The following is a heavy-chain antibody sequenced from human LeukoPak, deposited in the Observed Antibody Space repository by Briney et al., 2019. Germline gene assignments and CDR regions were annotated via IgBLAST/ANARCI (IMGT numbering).Heavy chain of an antibody. CDR3: AKDISNWNSRHFDS. D-gene: IGHD1-7*01. CDR2: ISGNGGNT. Sequence: LSGGSLRLSCAASGFTFSSYEMNWVRHVPGKGLEWVSLISGNGGNTYYADSVKGRFTISRDNSKNSLYLQMNSLRTEDTALYYCAKDISNWNSRHFDSWGQGTLVTVSS. V-gene: IGHV3-43*02. J-gene: IGHJ4*02. CDR1: GFTFSSYE.